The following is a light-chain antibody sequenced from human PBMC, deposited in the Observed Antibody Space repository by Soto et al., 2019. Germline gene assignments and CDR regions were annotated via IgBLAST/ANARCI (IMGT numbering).Light chain of an antibody. J-gene: IGLJ1*01. CDR1: SGHSSYA. V-gene: IGLV4-69*01. Sequence: QLVLTQSPSASASLGASVKLTCTLSSGHSSYAIAWHQQQPEKGPRYLMKVNSDGSHNKGDGIPDRFSGSSSGAERYLTISSLQSEDEADYYCQTCGTGTYVFGTGTKLTVL. CDR2: VNSDGSH. CDR3: QTCGTGTYV.